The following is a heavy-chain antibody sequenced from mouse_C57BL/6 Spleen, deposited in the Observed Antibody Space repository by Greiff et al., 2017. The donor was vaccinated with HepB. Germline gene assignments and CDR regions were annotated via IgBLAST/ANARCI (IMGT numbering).Heavy chain of an antibody. CDR3: ARYTGTGYFDY. CDR1: GYTFTDYN. J-gene: IGHJ2*01. Sequence: EVKLMESGPELVKPGASVKIPCKASGYTFTDYNMDWVKLSHGKSLEWIGDINPNNGGTIYNQKFKGKATLTVDKSSSTAYMELRSLTSEDTAVYYCARYTGTGYFDYWGQGTTLTVSS. CDR2: INPNNGGT. D-gene: IGHD4-1*01. V-gene: IGHV1-18*01.